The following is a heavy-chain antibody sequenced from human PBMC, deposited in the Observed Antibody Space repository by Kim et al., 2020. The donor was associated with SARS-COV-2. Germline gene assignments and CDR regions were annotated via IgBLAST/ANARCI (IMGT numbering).Heavy chain of an antibody. CDR1: GYSFTSYW. CDR3: ARCRFLEWLSQPDRYYYGMDV. J-gene: IGHJ6*02. V-gene: IGHV5-51*01. CDR2: IYPGDSDT. Sequence: GESLKISCKGSGYSFTSYWIGWVRQMPGKGLEWMGIIYPGDSDTRYSPSFQGQVTISADKSISTAYLQWSSLKASDTAMYYCARCRFLEWLSQPDRYYYGMDVWGQGTTVTVSS. D-gene: IGHD3-3*01.